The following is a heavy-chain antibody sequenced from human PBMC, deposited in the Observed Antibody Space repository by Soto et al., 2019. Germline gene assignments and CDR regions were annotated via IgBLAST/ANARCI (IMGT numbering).Heavy chain of an antibody. CDR2: ISSSSSYI. D-gene: IGHD3-10*01. CDR3: ASHGSGSYYNGLDY. V-gene: IGHV3-21*01. Sequence: EVQLVESGGGLVKPGGSLRLSCAASGFTFSSYSMNWVRQAPGKGLEWVSSISSSSSYIYYADSVKGRFTISRDNAKNSLYLQMKSLRAEDTAVYYCASHGSGSYYNGLDYWGQGTLVTVSS. CDR1: GFTFSSYS. J-gene: IGHJ4*02.